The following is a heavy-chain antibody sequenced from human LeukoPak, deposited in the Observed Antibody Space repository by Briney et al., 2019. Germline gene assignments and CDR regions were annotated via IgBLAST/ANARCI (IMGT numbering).Heavy chain of an antibody. CDR2: INHSGST. D-gene: IGHD3-22*01. J-gene: IGHJ1*01. V-gene: IGHV4-34*01. CDR1: GGSFSGYY. CDR3: ARGRGYDSSGYYFGYFQH. Sequence: SETLSLTCAVYGGSFSGYYWSWIRQPPGKGLEWIGEINHSGSTNYNPSLKSRVTISVDTSKNQFSLKLSSVTAADTAVYYCARGRGYDSSGYYFGYFQHWGQGTLVTISS.